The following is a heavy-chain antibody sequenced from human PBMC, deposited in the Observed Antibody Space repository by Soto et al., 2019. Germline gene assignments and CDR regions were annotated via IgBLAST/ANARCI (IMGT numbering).Heavy chain of an antibody. D-gene: IGHD3-10*02. J-gene: IGHJ4*02. CDR3: AKDVGFQQHLFVFGL. CDR2: IIPIFRSS. V-gene: IGHV1-69*13. Sequence: SVKVSCKASGGTFTDYAFSWVRQAPGQGLEWMGGIIPIFRSSNFAQKFQGRLTIFADASAGTAYMELSSLRSDDTAIYYCAKDVGFQQHLFVFGLWGQGTLVTVSS. CDR1: GGTFTDYA.